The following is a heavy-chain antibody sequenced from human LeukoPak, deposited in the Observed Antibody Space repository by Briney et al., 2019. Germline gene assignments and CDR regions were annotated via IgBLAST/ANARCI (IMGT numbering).Heavy chain of an antibody. D-gene: IGHD5-12*01. CDR2: VCNSGATT. J-gene: IGHJ4*02. CDR3: ARAHTKYVDVVATNY. V-gene: IGHV3-23*01. Sequence: GGSLRLSCAASGFTFSSYAMSWVRQPPGKGLEWVSAVCNSGATTYYADSVKGRFTISRDNSKNTLFLQMNSLRAEDTAVYYCARAHTKYVDVVATNYWGQGTLVTVSS. CDR1: GFTFSSYA.